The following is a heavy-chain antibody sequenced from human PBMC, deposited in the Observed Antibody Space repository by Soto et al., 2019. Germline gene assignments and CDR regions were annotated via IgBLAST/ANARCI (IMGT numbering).Heavy chain of an antibody. CDR2: IYPGDSDA. V-gene: IGHV5-51*01. CDR1: GYSFSTHW. Sequence: PGESLKISCKGSGYSFSTHWVGWVRQMPGQSLEWMCIIYPGDSDARYSPSFKGQVTISVDDTTTTAFLQWSSLKATATAHYFCARSQFDYVWGTSGYFDSWGQGTLVTVSS. J-gene: IGHJ4*02. CDR3: ARSQFDYVWGTSGYFDS. D-gene: IGHD3-16*01.